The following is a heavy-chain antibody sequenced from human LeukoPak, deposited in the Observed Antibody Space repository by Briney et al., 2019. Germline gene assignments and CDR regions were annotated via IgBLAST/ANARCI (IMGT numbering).Heavy chain of an antibody. V-gene: IGHV3-23*01. Sequence: GGSLRLSCVASGFTFSSSAMIWSRKAPGKGLEWVSAISGSGVTTHYAGSGKGRFSLSRENSKNTLCLQRNSLRAEDTALYSCAEKVVVGASSRCSGFQDWGQGTLVTVSS. CDR1: GFTFSSSA. J-gene: IGHJ1*01. D-gene: IGHD1-26*01. CDR3: AEKVVVGASSRCSGFQD. CDR2: ISGSGVTT.